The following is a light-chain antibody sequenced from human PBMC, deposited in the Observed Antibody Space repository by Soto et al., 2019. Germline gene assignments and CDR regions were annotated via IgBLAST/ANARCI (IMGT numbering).Light chain of an antibody. CDR1: SSNIGAGRD. CDR3: QSFDSSLSAYV. Sequence: QSVLTQPPSVSGAPGQRVTISCTGSSSNIGAGRDVHWYQQLPGTAPRLLIYGNNNRPSGVPDRFSASQSGTSASLAITGLQAEDEADFYCQSFDSSLSAYVFGTGTKVTVL. CDR2: GNN. J-gene: IGLJ1*01. V-gene: IGLV1-40*01.